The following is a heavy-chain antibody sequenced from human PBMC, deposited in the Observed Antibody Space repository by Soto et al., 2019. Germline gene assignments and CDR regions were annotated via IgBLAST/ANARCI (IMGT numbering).Heavy chain of an antibody. D-gene: IGHD2-2*01. Sequence: GGSLRLSCAASGFTFSSYSMNWVRQAPGKGLEWVSSISSSSSYIYYAGSVKGRFTISRDNAKNSLYLQMNSLRAEDTAVYYCARDRDQLLSLYYYYYMDVWGKGTTVTVSS. J-gene: IGHJ6*03. CDR2: ISSSSSYI. V-gene: IGHV3-21*01. CDR1: GFTFSSYS. CDR3: ARDRDQLLSLYYYYYMDV.